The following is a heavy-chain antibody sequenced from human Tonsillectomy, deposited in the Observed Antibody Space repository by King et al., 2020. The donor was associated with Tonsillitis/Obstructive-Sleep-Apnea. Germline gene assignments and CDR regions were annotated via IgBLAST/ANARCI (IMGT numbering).Heavy chain of an antibody. J-gene: IGHJ5*02. V-gene: IGHV4-34*01. D-gene: IGHD6-13*01. CDR2: INHSGST. CDR1: GGSFSGYY. CDR3: ANAATGAQKNWFDP. Sequence: VQLQQWGAGLLKPSETLSLTCAVYGGSFSGYYWSWIRQPPGKGLEWIGEINHSGSTNYNPFHKSRVTISVDTSKNQFSLNLNSVTAADTAVYYCANAATGAQKNWFDPWGQGTLVTVSS.